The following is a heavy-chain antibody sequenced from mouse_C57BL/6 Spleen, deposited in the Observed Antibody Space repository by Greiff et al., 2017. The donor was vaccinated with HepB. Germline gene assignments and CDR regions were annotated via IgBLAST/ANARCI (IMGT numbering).Heavy chain of an antibody. V-gene: IGHV1-82*01. D-gene: IGHD2-1*01. CDR1: GYAFSSSW. CDR3: ARSEGNYNFDY. J-gene: IGHJ2*01. Sequence: QVQLQQSGPELVKPGASVKISCKASGYAFSSSWMNWVKQRPGKGLEWIGRIYPGDGDTNYNGKFKGKATLTADKSSSTAYMQLSSLTSEDSAVYFCARSEGNYNFDYWGQGTTLTVSS. CDR2: IYPGDGDT.